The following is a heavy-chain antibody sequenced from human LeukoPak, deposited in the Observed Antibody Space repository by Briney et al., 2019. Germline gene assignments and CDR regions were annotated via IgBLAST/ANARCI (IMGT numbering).Heavy chain of an antibody. CDR1: GFTFSSYG. CDR3: AKDRKWELLLDY. D-gene: IGHD1-26*01. CDR2: IRYDGSNK. Sequence: GGSLRLSRAASGFTFSSYGMHWVRQAPGKGLEWVGFIRYDGSNKYYADSVKGRFTISRDNSKNTLYLQMDSLRAEDTAVYYCAKDRKWELLLDYWGQGTLVTVSS. V-gene: IGHV3-30*02. J-gene: IGHJ4*02.